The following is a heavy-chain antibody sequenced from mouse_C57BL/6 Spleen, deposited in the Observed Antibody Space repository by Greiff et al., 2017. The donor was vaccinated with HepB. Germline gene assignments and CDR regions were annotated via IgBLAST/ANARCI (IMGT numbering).Heavy chain of an antibody. D-gene: IGHD1-1*01. CDR1: GYTFTSYW. V-gene: IGHV1-55*01. CDR2: IYPGSGST. Sequence: QVQLQQPGAELVKPGASVKMSCKASGYTFTSYWITWVKQRPGQGLEWIGDIYPGSGSTNYNEKFKSKATLTVDTSSSTAYMQLSSLTSEDSAVYYCAKEGATVVGDAMDYWGQGTSVTVSS. CDR3: AKEGATVVGDAMDY. J-gene: IGHJ4*01.